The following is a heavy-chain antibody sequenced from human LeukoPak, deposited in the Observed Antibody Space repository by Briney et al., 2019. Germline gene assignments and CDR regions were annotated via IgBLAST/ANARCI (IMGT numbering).Heavy chain of an antibody. CDR3: AACGGDCYTFDY. CDR1: GFTFSTYA. J-gene: IGHJ4*02. D-gene: IGHD2-21*02. V-gene: IGHV3-23*01. CDR2: ISGSGSTT. Sequence: PGGSLRLSCAASGFTFSTYAMSWVRQAPGKGLEWVSGISGSGSTTYYVDSVKGRFTISRDNSKNTLYLQMNSLRAEDTAVYYCAACGGDCYTFDYWGQGTLVTVSS.